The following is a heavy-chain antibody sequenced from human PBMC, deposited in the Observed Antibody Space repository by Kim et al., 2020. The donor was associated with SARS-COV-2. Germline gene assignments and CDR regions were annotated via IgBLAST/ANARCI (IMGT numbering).Heavy chain of an antibody. J-gene: IGHJ5*02. D-gene: IGHD6-19*01. CDR3: ARDATSSSSVWFSFDP. V-gene: IGHV6-1*01. Sequence: SQTLSLTCAISGDSVSSKSAAWNWIRQSPSRGLEWLGRTYYRSNRSKWFTDSAVSVAGRITISPDTSKNQFSLQLDSVTPEDTAVYYCARDATSSSSVWFSFDPWGQGALVTVSS. CDR1: GDSVSSKSAA. CDR2: TYYRSNRSKWFT.